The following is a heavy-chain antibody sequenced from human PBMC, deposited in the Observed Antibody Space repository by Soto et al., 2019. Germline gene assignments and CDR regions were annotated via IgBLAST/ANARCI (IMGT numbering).Heavy chain of an antibody. J-gene: IGHJ5*02. Sequence: QVHLVQSGVEVKTPGASVKVSCQASGYTFFTYDISWVRQAPGQGLEWMGWISTYSGDTKYAQKLQGRVTITTDTSTTTAYLVLRSLRSDDTAVYYCARHHGPTTSEYWFDPWSQGTLVTVSS. CDR2: ISTYSGDT. CDR3: ARHHGPTTSEYWFDP. CDR1: GYTFFTYD. V-gene: IGHV1-18*01. D-gene: IGHD5-12*01.